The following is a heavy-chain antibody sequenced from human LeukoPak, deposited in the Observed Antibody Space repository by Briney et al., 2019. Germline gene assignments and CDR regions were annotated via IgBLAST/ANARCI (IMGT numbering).Heavy chain of an antibody. D-gene: IGHD2-15*01. V-gene: IGHV3-23*01. CDR3: AKGRLQGYCSGGSCSDFDY. Sequence: GGSLRLSCAASGFTFSSYAMSWVRQAPGKGLEWVSAISGSGGSTYYADSVKGRFTISRDNSKNTLYLHMNNLRAEDTAVYYCAKGRLQGYCSGGSCSDFDYWGQGTLVTVSS. J-gene: IGHJ4*02. CDR2: ISGSGGST. CDR1: GFTFSSYA.